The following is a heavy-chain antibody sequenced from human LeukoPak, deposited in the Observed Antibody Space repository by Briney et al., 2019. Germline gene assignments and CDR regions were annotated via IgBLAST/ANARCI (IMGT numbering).Heavy chain of an antibody. D-gene: IGHD3-3*01. CDR2: IIPIFGTA. J-gene: IGHJ3*02. V-gene: IGHV1-69*13. Sequence: SVKVSGKASGGTFSSYAISGLRQAPGQGLEWMGGIIPIFGTANYAQKFQGRVTITADESTSTAYMELSSLRSEDTAVYYCARSDYDFWSGYDIWGQGTMVTVSS. CDR1: GGTFSSYA. CDR3: ARSDYDFWSGYDI.